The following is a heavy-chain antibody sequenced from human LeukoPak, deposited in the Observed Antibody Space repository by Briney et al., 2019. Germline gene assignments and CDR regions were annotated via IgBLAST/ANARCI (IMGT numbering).Heavy chain of an antibody. CDR1: GGIFTSVG. V-gene: IGHV1-69*05. Sequence: GASVKVSCKASGGIFTSVGISWVRQAPGQGLEWMGGIIPIFGTANYAQKFQGRVTITTDESTSTAYMELSSLRSDDTAVYYCAREAVAGYFDYWGQGTLVTVSS. CDR2: IIPIFGTA. D-gene: IGHD6-19*01. CDR3: AREAVAGYFDY. J-gene: IGHJ4*02.